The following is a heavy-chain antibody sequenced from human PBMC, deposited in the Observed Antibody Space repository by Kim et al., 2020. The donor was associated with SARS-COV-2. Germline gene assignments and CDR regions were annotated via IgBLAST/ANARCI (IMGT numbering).Heavy chain of an antibody. J-gene: IGHJ4*02. CDR1: GFTFDDYA. CDR3: AKDNDYGSGSYLFDY. CDR2: ISWNSGSI. D-gene: IGHD3-10*01. Sequence: GGSLRLSCAASGFTFDDYAMHWVRQAPGKGLEWVSGISWNSGSIGYADSVKGRFTISRDNAKNSLYLQMNSLRAEDTALYYCAKDNDYGSGSYLFDYWGQGTLVTVSS. V-gene: IGHV3-9*01.